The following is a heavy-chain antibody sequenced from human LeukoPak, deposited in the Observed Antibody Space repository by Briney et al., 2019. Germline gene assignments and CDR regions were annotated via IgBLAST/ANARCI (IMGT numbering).Heavy chain of an antibody. V-gene: IGHV3-74*01. D-gene: IGHD6-19*01. CDR2: INSDGSST. CDR3: AREGVAVAGKGGSFDY. Sequence: GGSLRLSCAASGFIFSSYWMHWVRQVPGTGLAWVSRINSDGSSTSHADSVKGRFTISRDNAKNTLYLQMNSLRAEDTAFYYCAREGVAVAGKGGSFDYWGQGTLVTVSS. CDR1: GFIFSSYW. J-gene: IGHJ4*02.